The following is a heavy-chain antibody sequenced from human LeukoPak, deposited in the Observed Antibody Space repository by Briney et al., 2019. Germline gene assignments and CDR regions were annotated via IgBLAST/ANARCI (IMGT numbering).Heavy chain of an antibody. V-gene: IGHV1-69*05. CDR2: IIPIFGTA. D-gene: IGHD2-15*01. Sequence: SVKVSCKASGGTFSRYAISWVRQAPGQGLEWMGRIIPIFGTANYAQKFQGRVTITTDESTSTAYMELSSLRSEDTAVYYCARGYCSGGSCYWVYWGQGTLVTVSS. CDR1: GGTFSRYA. J-gene: IGHJ4*02. CDR3: ARGYCSGGSCYWVY.